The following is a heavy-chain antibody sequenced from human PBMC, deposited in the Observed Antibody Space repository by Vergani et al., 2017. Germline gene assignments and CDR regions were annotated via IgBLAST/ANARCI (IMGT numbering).Heavy chain of an antibody. CDR1: GYTFTGYY. V-gene: IGHV1-2*02. CDR3: ARDATFGI. CDR2: INPNSGDT. J-gene: IGHJ3*02. Sequence: QVQLVQSGAEVKKPGASVKVSCKASGYTFTGYYIHWVRQAPGQGLEWMGWINPNSGDTNYAQKFRGRVTMTTDTSISTAYMELSRLRSDDTAVYYCARDATFGIWGQGTMVTVSS.